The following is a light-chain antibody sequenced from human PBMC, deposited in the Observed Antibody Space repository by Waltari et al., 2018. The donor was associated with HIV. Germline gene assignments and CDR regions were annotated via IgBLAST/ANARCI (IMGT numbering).Light chain of an antibody. CDR1: ENIRDY. V-gene: IGKV1-39*01. CDR3: QQNYNMPPT. CDR2: SAS. Sequence: IQMTQSPSSLSASVGDRVTITCRASENIRDYVNWYQQRPGKAPKLLMYSASSLLRGVPSRFSGSGSGTDFTLTITNLQPEDFATYSCQQNYNMPPTFGQGTRLEV. J-gene: IGKJ1*01.